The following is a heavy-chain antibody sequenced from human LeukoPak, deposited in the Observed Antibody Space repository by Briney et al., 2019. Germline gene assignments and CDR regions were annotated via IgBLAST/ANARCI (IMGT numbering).Heavy chain of an antibody. J-gene: IGHJ6*03. CDR1: GFTFSSYA. CDR2: ISGSGGSK. V-gene: IGHV3-23*01. CDR3: AKGGLYYMDV. Sequence: GGSLRLSCAASGFTFSSYAMSWVRQAPGKGLEWVSAISGSGGSKYYADSVKGRFTISRDNSKNTRYLQMNSLRAEDTAVYYCAKGGLYYMDVWGKGTTVTVSS.